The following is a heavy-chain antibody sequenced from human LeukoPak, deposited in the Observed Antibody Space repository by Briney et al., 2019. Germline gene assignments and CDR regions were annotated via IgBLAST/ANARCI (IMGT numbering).Heavy chain of an antibody. D-gene: IGHD3-10*01. CDR2: ISGSGGST. V-gene: IGHV3-23*01. J-gene: IGHJ4*02. Sequence: AGGSLRLSCTVSGFTVSSNSMSWVRQAPGKGLEWVSAISGSGGSTYYADSVKGRFTISRDNSKNTLYLQMNSLRAEDTAVYYCAKDLSLWFGEPMRDYWGQGTLVTVSS. CDR1: GFTVSSNS. CDR3: AKDLSLWFGEPMRDY.